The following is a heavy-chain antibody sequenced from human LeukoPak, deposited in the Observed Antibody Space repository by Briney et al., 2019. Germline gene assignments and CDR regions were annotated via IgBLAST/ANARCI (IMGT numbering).Heavy chain of an antibody. Sequence: GGSLRLSCAASGFTFSTYAMSWVRQAPGKGLEWVSVISGSGVDTYYADSVRGRFTISRDNSKNTLFLQMNSLRADDTGIYYCANSSSGSYQPNWFDPRGQGTLVTVSS. CDR1: GFTFSTYA. V-gene: IGHV3-23*01. D-gene: IGHD3-10*01. CDR2: ISGSGVDT. J-gene: IGHJ5*02. CDR3: ANSSSGSYQPNWFDP.